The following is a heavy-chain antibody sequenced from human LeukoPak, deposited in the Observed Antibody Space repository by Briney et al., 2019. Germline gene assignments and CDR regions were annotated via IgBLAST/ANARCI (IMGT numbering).Heavy chain of an antibody. D-gene: IGHD3-22*01. J-gene: IGHJ4*02. CDR3: AKSSYYDSSGYYREYYFDY. CDR1: GFTFSTYA. Sequence: PGGSLRLSCAASGFTFSTYAMSWVRQAPGKGLEWVSAISGSGGSTNYADSVKGRVTVSRDNSKSTLYLQMNSLRAEDTAVYYRAKSSYYDSSGYYREYYFDYWGQGTLVTVSS. CDR2: ISGSGGST. V-gene: IGHV3-23*01.